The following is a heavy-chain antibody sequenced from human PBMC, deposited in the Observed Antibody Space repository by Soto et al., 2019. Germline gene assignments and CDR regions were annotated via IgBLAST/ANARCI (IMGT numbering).Heavy chain of an antibody. Sequence: QVHLQESGPGLVKPSETLSLTCAVSGDSIISSNWWSWVRQSPGKGLEWIGEIHHSGSTKYNPSLKSRVIISVDKPRNQFFLKLTSVTATDTAVYFCARGETQQQRDYWGQGTLVTVSS. V-gene: IGHV4-4*02. CDR1: GDSIISSNW. J-gene: IGHJ4*02. CDR2: IHHSGST. D-gene: IGHD6-25*01. CDR3: ARGETQQQRDY.